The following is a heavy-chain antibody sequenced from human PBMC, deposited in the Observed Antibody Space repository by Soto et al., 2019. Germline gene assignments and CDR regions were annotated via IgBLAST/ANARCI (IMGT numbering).Heavy chain of an antibody. CDR1: GGSFSGYY. Sequence: PSETLSLTCAVYGGSFSGYYWSWIRQPPGKGLEWIGEINHSGSTNYNPSLKSRVTISVDTSKNQFSLKLSSVTAADTAVYYCARLGYCTNGVCSNYMDVWGKGTTVTVSS. D-gene: IGHD2-8*01. V-gene: IGHV4-34*01. CDR3: ARLGYCTNGVCSNYMDV. J-gene: IGHJ6*03. CDR2: INHSGST.